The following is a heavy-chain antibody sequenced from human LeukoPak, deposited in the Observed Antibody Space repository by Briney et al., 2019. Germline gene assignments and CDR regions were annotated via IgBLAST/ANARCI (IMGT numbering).Heavy chain of an antibody. J-gene: IGHJ6*03. D-gene: IGHD5-18*01. CDR1: CYSISSGYY. V-gene: IGHV4-38-2*02. CDR3: ASPAMAFIDQGRYNYYYYMDV. Sequence: PSETLSPTCTVSCYSISSGYYWGWVRQPPGKGLEWVGGIYHSGSTYYNPSLKSRVTISVDTSKNQFSLKLSSVTAADTAVYYCASPAMAFIDQGRYNYYYYMDVWGKGTTVTVSS. CDR2: IYHSGST.